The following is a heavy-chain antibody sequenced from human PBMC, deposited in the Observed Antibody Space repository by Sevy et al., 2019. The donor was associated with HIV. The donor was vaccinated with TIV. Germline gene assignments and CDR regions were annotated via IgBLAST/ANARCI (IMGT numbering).Heavy chain of an antibody. V-gene: IGHV3-64D*06. Sequence: GGSLRLSCSASGFTFRNYAMNWVRQAPGKGLKYVSAISSDGGGTYYADSVRGRLTISRDNSRNTLYLQMRSLRVEDTAVYYCVKDPDYDFWRGDYGMDVWGQGTTVTASS. CDR1: GFTFRNYA. CDR2: ISSDGGGT. J-gene: IGHJ6*02. D-gene: IGHD3-3*01. CDR3: VKDPDYDFWRGDYGMDV.